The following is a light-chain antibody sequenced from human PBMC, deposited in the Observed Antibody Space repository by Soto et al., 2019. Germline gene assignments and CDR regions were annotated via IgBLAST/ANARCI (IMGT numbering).Light chain of an antibody. CDR3: HQRSNWPLT. CDR2: AAS. Sequence: EIVLTQSPATLSLSPGERATLSCRASQNINTYLAWYQQKPGQAPRLLIYAASNRAAGIPARFSGSGFGTDFPLTISSLEAEDFAVYYCHQRSNWPLTFGGGTKVEIK. CDR1: QNINTY. V-gene: IGKV3-11*01. J-gene: IGKJ4*01.